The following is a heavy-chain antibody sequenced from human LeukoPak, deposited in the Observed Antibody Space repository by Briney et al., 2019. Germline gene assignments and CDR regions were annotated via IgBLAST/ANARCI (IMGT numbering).Heavy chain of an antibody. J-gene: IGHJ4*02. CDR3: ARSSGWYPIS. CDR1: GFPFSTYW. CDR2: INGDGSST. D-gene: IGHD6-19*01. Sequence: GGSLRLSCAASGFPFSTYWMRWVRQAPGKGLVWVSRINGDGSSTSYADSVKGRFTISRDNAKNTLYLQMNSLRAEDTAVYYCARSSGWYPISWGQGTLVTVSS. V-gene: IGHV3-74*01.